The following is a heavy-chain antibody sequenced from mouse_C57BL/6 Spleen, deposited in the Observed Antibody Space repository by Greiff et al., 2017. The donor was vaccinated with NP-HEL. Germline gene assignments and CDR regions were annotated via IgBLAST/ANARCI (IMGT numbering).Heavy chain of an antibody. V-gene: IGHV5-17*01. D-gene: IGHD1-1*01. CDR2: ISSSSSTI. Sequence: EVQLVESGGGLVKPGGSLKLSCAASGFTFSDYGMHWVRQAPEKGLEWVAYISSSSSTIYYADTVKGRFTISRDNAKNTLFLQMTSLRSEDTAMYYCAATVVARYFDVWGTGTTVTVSS. CDR3: AATVVARYFDV. CDR1: GFTFSDYG. J-gene: IGHJ1*03.